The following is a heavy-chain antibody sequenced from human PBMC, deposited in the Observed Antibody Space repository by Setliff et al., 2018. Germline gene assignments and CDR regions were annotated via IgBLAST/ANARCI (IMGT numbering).Heavy chain of an antibody. D-gene: IGHD6-19*01. Sequence: SETLSLTCTVSGGSISSYYWSWIRQPAGKGLEWIGHTYIGGSANYNPSLKSRVTMSIDTSKNQFSLKLNSVTAADMAVYYCEREQWLDPPGYYYMDVWAKGTTVTVSS. CDR1: GGSISSYY. CDR2: TYIGGSA. J-gene: IGHJ6*03. CDR3: EREQWLDPPGYYYMDV. V-gene: IGHV4-4*07.